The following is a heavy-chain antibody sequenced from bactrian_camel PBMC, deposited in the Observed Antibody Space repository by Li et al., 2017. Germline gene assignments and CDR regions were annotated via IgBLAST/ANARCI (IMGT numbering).Heavy chain of an antibody. D-gene: IGHD5*01. CDR3: AADEYNLGLARSYTY. CDR1: GYTFNTY. J-gene: IGHJ4*01. CDR2: IDTAGAA. Sequence: QVQLVESGGGSALAGGSVRLSCAASGYTFNTYSWFRQAPGQEREGVAAIDTAGAATYTYSVQDRFTISQDNAKNTVYLQMNSLKPEDTAMYYCAADEYNLGLARSYTYWGQGTQVTVS. V-gene: IGHV3S53*01.